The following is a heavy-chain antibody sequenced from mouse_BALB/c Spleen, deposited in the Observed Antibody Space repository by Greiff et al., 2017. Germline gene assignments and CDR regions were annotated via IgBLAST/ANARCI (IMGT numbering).Heavy chain of an antibody. V-gene: IGHV2-9*02. CDR2: IWAGGST. CDR1: GFSLTSYG. J-gene: IGHJ4*01. CDR3: ARRGRYDGGDY. D-gene: IGHD2-14*01. Sequence: VQRVESGPGLVAPSQSLSITCTVSGFSLTSYGVHWVRQPPGKGLEWLGVIWAGGSTNYNSALMSRLSISKDNSKSQVFLKMNSLQTDDTAMYYCARRGRYDGGDYWGQGTSVTVSS.